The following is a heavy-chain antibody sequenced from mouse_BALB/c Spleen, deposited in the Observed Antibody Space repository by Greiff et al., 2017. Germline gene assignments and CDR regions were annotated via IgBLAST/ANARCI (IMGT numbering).Heavy chain of an antibody. CDR2: INPSSGYT. V-gene: IGHV1-4*01. J-gene: IGHJ2*01. CDR1: GYTFTSYT. Sequence: QVQLKESGAELARPGASVKMSCKASGYTFTSYTMHWVKQRPGQGLEWIGYINPSSGYTNYNQKFKDKATLTADKSSSTAYMQLSSLTSEDSAVYYCARGKRNYIDYWGQGTTLTVSS. CDR3: ARGKRNYIDY.